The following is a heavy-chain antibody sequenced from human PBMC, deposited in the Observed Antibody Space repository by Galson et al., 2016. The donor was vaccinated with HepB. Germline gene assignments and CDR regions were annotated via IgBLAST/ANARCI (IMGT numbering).Heavy chain of an antibody. Sequence: SVKVSCKASGYTFTRYDINWVRQVPGQGLVWMAWMNPSDGGTGSTRTFQGRVTLTSDASTSTAYMELSSLTSDDSAMYYCTRARGPGCGGVPDYWGQGTLVTVSS. D-gene: IGHD3-16*01. J-gene: IGHJ4*02. CDR2: MNPSDGGT. CDR1: GYTFTRYD. CDR3: TRARGPGCGGVPDY. V-gene: IGHV1-8*01.